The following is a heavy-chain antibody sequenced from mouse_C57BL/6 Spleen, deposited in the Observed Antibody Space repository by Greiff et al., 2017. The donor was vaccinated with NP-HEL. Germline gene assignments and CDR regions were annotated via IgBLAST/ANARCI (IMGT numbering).Heavy chain of an antibody. V-gene: IGHV1-9*01. CDR3: ARSYYGSRTWFAY. Sequence: QVQLQQSGAELMKPGASVKLSCKATGYTFTGYWIEWVKQRPGHGLEWIGEILPGSGSTNYNEKFKGKATLTADTSSNTAYMQLSSLTTEDSAIDYCARSYYGSRTWFAYWGQGTLVTVAA. J-gene: IGHJ3*01. CDR1: GYTFTGYW. D-gene: IGHD1-1*01. CDR2: ILPGSGST.